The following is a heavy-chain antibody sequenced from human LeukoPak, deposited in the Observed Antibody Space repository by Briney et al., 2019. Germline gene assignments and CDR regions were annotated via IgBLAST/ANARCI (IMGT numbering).Heavy chain of an antibody. Sequence: GGSLRLSCAASGFTFRTYGMHWVRQAPGKELEWVAVIWQDGSNKDYADFVKGRFTISRDNSKNTLYLQMNSLRGEDAAVYYCARGSPYYFDYWGQGTLVTVSS. CDR3: ARGSPYYFDY. V-gene: IGHV3-33*01. CDR2: IWQDGSNK. CDR1: GFTFRTYG. D-gene: IGHD3-10*01. J-gene: IGHJ4*02.